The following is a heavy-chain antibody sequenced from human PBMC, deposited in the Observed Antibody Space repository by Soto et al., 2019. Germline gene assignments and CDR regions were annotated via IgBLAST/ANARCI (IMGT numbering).Heavy chain of an antibody. J-gene: IGHJ6*02. CDR3: ARSQGSSTSLEIYYYYYYGMAV. CDR1: GGTFGSYA. CDR2: IIPIPGTA. D-gene: IGHD2-2*01. Sequence: QVQLVQSGAEVKKPGSSVKVSCKASGGTFGSYAISWVRQAPGQGLEWMGGIIPIPGTANYAQKFQGRVTIAADESTSKAYMELSSLRSEDTAVYYCARSQGSSTSLEIYYYYYYGMAVWGQGTTVTVSS. V-gene: IGHV1-69*01.